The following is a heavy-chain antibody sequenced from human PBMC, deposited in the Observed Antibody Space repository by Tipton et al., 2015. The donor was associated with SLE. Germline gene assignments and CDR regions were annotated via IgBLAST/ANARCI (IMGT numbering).Heavy chain of an antibody. D-gene: IGHD4-23*01. CDR1: GGSISSGFYN. J-gene: IGHJ6*02. V-gene: IGHV4-31*03. CDR3: AKIVSSYGGPGTV. Sequence: TLSLTCTVSGGSISSGFYNSWNWIRQHPGKGLEWIGEIYHSGSTYYNPSLKSRVTISVDTSKNQFSLKVSSVTAPDTAVYYCAKIVSSYGGPGTVWGQGTTVTVSS. CDR2: IYHSGST.